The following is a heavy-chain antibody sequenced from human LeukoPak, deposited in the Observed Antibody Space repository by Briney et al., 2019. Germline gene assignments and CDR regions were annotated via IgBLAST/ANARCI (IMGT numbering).Heavy chain of an antibody. CDR1: RFTFSDYS. J-gene: IGHJ4*02. CDR3: ARSRREYTYGKHDY. Sequence: PGGSLRLSCAASRFTFSDYSMNWVRQAPGKGLEWVSSIGSSGSYIYYADSVKGRFTISRDNAKNSLCLQMSSLRAEDTAVYFCARSRREYTYGKHDYWGQGTLVTVSS. CDR2: IGSSGSYI. D-gene: IGHD5-18*01. V-gene: IGHV3-21*01.